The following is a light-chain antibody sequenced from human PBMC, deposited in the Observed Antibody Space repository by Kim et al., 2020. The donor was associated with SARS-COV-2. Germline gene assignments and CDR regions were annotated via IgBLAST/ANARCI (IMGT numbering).Light chain of an antibody. CDR1: QSVSSD. J-gene: IGKJ2*01. CDR2: DAS. V-gene: IGKV3-11*01. CDR3: QQRSNWPYI. Sequence: EIVLTQSPATLSLSPGERATLSCRASQSVSSDLAWYQQKPGQAPSLLIYDASNRATGIPARFSGSGSGTDFTLTISSLEPEDFAVYYCQQRSNWPYIFGQGTKLEI.